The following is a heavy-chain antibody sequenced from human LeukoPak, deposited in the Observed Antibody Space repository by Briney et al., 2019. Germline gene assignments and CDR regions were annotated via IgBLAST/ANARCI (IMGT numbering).Heavy chain of an antibody. CDR3: AKGTGYTSSSGSVLDY. J-gene: IGHJ4*02. V-gene: IGHV3-23*01. CDR1: GFTFNNYA. CDR2: ISGSGGST. Sequence: PGGSLRLSCAASGFTFNNYAMNWVRQAPGKGVELVSVISGSGGSTHYADSVKGRFTISRDNSKDTLYLQMNSLRAEDTAVYYCAKGTGYTSSSGSVLDYWGQGTLVTVSS. D-gene: IGHD6-6*01.